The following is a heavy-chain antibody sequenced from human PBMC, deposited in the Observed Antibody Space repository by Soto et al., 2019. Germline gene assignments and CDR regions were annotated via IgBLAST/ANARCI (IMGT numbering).Heavy chain of an antibody. J-gene: IGHJ4*02. CDR1: GFTFSSYA. CDR2: LRGSGGST. D-gene: IGHD2-2*01. V-gene: IGHV3-23*01. Sequence: GGSLRLSCAASGFTFSSYAMSWVRQAPGKGLEWVSALRGSGGSTYYADSVKGRFTISRDNSKNTLYLQMNSLRAEDTAVYYCAKDKEAGSSTTCYHYYFDNCGQGSLVGVSS. CDR3: AKDKEAGSSTTCYHYYFDN.